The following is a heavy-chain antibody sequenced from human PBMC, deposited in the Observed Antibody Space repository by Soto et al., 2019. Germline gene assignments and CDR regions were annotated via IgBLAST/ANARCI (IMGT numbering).Heavy chain of an antibody. Sequence: QVQLVESGGGVVQPGRSLGLSCAVSGFSFSSYAMHWVRQAPGKGLEWVAVISYDGTNKYYVDSVKGRFTISRDNSKNPLYLQMTSLTPEDTAVYYCARVAETAMVQYFDYWGQGTLVTVSS. CDR1: GFSFSSYA. D-gene: IGHD5-18*01. J-gene: IGHJ4*02. V-gene: IGHV3-30-3*01. CDR2: ISYDGTNK. CDR3: ARVAETAMVQYFDY.